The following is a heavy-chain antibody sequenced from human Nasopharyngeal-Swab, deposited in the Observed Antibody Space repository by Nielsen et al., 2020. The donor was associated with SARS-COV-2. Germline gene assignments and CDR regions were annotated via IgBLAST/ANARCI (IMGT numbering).Heavy chain of an antibody. D-gene: IGHD5-18*01. Sequence: SVKVSCKASGGTFSSYAISWVRQAPGQGLGWMGGIIPIFGTANYAQKFQGRVTITADESTSTAYMELSSLRSEDTAVYYCARDGGYSYGYQGRRDWFDPWGQGTLVTVSS. J-gene: IGHJ5*02. CDR1: GGTFSSYA. CDR3: ARDGGYSYGYQGRRDWFDP. CDR2: IIPIFGTA. V-gene: IGHV1-69*13.